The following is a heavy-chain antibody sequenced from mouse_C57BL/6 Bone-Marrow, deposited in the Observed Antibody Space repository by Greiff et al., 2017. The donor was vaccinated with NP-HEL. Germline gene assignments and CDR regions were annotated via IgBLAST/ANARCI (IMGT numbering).Heavy chain of an antibody. CDR3: TREGDPRGTWFAY. V-gene: IGHV5-9-1*02. CDR1: GFTFSSYA. J-gene: IGHJ3*01. Sequence: EVQVVESGEGLVKPGGSLKLSCAASGFTFSSYAMSWVRQTPGKRLEWVAYISSGGDYIYYADTVKGRFTISRDHAWNTLYLQMSSLKSEDTAMYYCTREGDPRGTWFAYWGQGTRVTVSA. D-gene: IGHD3-3*01. CDR2: ISSGGDYI.